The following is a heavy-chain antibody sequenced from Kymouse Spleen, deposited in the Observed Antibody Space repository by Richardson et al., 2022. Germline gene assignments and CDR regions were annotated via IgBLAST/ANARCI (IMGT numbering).Heavy chain of an antibody. CDR1: GYTFTSYG. CDR2: ISAYNGNT. CDR3: AREGDILTGYYNYYYYYYGMDV. Sequence: QVQLVQSGAEVKKPGASVKVSCKASGYTFTSYGISWVRQAPGQGLEWMGWISAYNGNTNYAQKLQGRVTMTTDTSTSTAYMELRSLRSDDTAVYYCAREGDILTGYYNYYYYYYGMDVWGQGTTVTVSS. J-gene: IGHJ6*02. V-gene: IGHV1-18*01. D-gene: IGHD3-9*01.